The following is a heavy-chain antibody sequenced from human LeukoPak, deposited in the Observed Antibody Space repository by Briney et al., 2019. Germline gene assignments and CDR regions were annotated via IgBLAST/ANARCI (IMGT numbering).Heavy chain of an antibody. Sequence: GGSLRLSCAASGFTFSDYYMSWIRQAPGKGLEWVSYISSSGSTIYYADFVKGRFTISRDNAKNSLYLQMNSLRAEDTAVYYCARDRSAVPKYSSSPSFDYWGQGTLVTVSS. J-gene: IGHJ4*02. CDR1: GFTFSDYY. D-gene: IGHD6-6*01. V-gene: IGHV3-11*01. CDR3: ARDRSAVPKYSSSPSFDY. CDR2: ISSSGSTI.